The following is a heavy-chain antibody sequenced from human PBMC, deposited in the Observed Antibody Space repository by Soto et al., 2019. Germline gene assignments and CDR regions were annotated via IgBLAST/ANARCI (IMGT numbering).Heavy chain of an antibody. Sequence: QVQLQESGPGLVKPSQTLSLTCTVSGGSISSGGYYWSWIRQHPGKGLEWIGYIYYSGRTYYNPSLEGRVTILEDRSKNPFSRKLSSVTAADPAVYYWARAGDCSGGSCYRFPVDYWGQGTLVTVSS. J-gene: IGHJ4*02. V-gene: IGHV4-31*03. CDR2: IYYSGRT. CDR3: ARAGDCSGGSCYRFPVDY. D-gene: IGHD2-15*01. CDR1: GGSISSGGYY.